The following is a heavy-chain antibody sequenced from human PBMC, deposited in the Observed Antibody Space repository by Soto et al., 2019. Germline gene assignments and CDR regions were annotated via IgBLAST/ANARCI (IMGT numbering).Heavy chain of an antibody. V-gene: IGHV3-7*01. CDR3: AGLDTSMVKTPGY. D-gene: IGHD5-18*01. CDR1: GFTFRTYW. Sequence: EVQLVESGGDLVQPGGSLRLSCATSGFTFRTYWMSWVRQAPGKGLEWVACIKKDGSEEYYVDSVRGRFTISRDNAKNSLYLQMTSLRAEDTAVYYCAGLDTSMVKTPGYWGQGPLVTVSS. J-gene: IGHJ4*02. CDR2: IKKDGSEE.